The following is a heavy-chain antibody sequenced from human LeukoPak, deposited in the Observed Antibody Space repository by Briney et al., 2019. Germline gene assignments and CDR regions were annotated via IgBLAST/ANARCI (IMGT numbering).Heavy chain of an antibody. J-gene: IGHJ4*02. D-gene: IGHD3-9*01. Sequence: SETLSLTCTVSGGSISNYYCSWIRQPPGKGLEWIGYISYSGSTNYNPSLKSRVTISVDTSKNQFSLKLSSVTAADTAVYYCARGSLTYYDILTGYYAPFDYWGQGTLVTVSS. CDR2: ISYSGST. V-gene: IGHV4-59*01. CDR1: GGSISNYY. CDR3: ARGSLTYYDILTGYYAPFDY.